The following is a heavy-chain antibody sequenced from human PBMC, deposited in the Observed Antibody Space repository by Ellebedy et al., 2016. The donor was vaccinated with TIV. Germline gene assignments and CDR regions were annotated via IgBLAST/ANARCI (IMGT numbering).Heavy chain of an antibody. Sequence: GGSLRLSCAASGFTFSRYWMHWVRQAPGKGLVWVSRINSDGSDTDYADSVKGRFTISRDNAKHTLYLQMNRLRAEDTAVYYCTRGYDSLHDYWGQGTLVTVSS. CDR3: TRGYDSLHDY. J-gene: IGHJ4*02. V-gene: IGHV3-74*01. D-gene: IGHD2-2*01. CDR1: GFTFSRYW. CDR2: INSDGSDT.